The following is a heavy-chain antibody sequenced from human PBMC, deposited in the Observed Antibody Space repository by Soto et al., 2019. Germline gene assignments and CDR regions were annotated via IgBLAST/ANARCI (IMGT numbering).Heavy chain of an antibody. Sequence: QVHLVESGGGLVEPGGSLRLSCAASGVSFSDSYMSWIRQAPGKGLEWVSHISSGSSYIKYADAVEGRFTISRDNAKNSLYLQMNSMRAEDAAVYFCARETAEPGWFDFWGLGILVTVSS. CDR2: ISSGSSYI. V-gene: IGHV3-11*06. CDR3: ARETAEPGWFDF. J-gene: IGHJ4*02. D-gene: IGHD6-19*01. CDR1: GVSFSDSY.